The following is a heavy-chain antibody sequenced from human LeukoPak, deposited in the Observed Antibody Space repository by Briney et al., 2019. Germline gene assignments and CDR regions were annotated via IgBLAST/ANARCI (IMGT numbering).Heavy chain of an antibody. CDR1: GFTFSSYA. V-gene: IGHV3-23*01. J-gene: IGHJ3*01. CDR3: ARAKIAAAGTGAFDV. CDR2: FSATDGSA. Sequence: GGSLRLSCAASGFTFSSYAMTWVRQAPGKGLEWVSAFSATDGSAQYAESVEGRFTISRDNSKNTLFLQMNSLGAEDTAVYCCARAKIAAAGTGAFDVWGQGTLVTVSS. D-gene: IGHD6-13*01.